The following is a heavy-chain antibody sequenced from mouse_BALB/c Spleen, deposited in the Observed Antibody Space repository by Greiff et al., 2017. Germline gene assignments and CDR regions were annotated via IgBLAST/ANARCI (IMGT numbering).Heavy chain of an antibody. CDR1: GFSLTSYG. CDR2: IWRGGST. J-gene: IGHJ1*01. Sequence: QVQLQQSGPGLVQPSQSLSITCTVSGFSLTSYGVHWVRQSPGKGLEWLGVIWRGGSTDYNAAFISRLSISKDNSKSQVFFKMNSLQANDTAIYYCARKEDYSGSSYFDVWGAGTTVTVSS. D-gene: IGHD1-1*01. V-gene: IGHV2-2*02. CDR3: ARKEDYSGSSYFDV.